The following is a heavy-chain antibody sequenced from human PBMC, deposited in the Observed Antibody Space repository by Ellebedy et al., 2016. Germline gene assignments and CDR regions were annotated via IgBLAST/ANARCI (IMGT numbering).Heavy chain of an antibody. CDR2: IDPSDSYT. CDR1: GSSFTSYW. D-gene: IGHD5-18*01. Sequence: GESLKISCKGSGSSFTSYWISWVRQMPGKGLEWMGRIDPSDSYTNYSPSFQGHVTISADKSISTAYLQWSSLKASDTAMYYCARHEGGWIQLWLPDYWGQGTLVTVSS. V-gene: IGHV5-10-1*01. CDR3: ARHEGGWIQLWLPDY. J-gene: IGHJ4*02.